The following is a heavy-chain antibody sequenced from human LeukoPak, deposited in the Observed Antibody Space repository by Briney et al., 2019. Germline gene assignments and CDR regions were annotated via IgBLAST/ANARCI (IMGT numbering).Heavy chain of an antibody. CDR1: GFTFSSYG. Sequence: PGGSLRLSCAASGFTFSSYGMHWVRQAPGKGLEWVAFIRYDGSNKYYADSVKGRFTISRDNSKNTLHLQMNSLRREDTAVYYCAKDRSWNDILTGYYIYDFDYWGQGTLVTVSS. J-gene: IGHJ4*02. CDR2: IRYDGSNK. D-gene: IGHD3-9*01. CDR3: AKDRSWNDILTGYYIYDFDY. V-gene: IGHV3-30*02.